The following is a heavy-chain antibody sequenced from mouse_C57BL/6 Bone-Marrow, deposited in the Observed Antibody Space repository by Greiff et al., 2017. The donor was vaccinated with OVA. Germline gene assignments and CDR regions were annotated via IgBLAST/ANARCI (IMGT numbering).Heavy chain of an antibody. J-gene: IGHJ2*01. Sequence: EVQLMESGGGLVQPGSSMKLSCTASGFTFSDYYMAWVRQVPEKGLEWVANINYDGSSTYYLDSLKSRFIISRDNAKNILYLQMSSLKSEDTATYYCARYSHDGYYFDYWGQGTTLTVSS. CDR1: GFTFSDYY. CDR3: ARYSHDGYYFDY. CDR2: INYDGSST. V-gene: IGHV5-16*01. D-gene: IGHD2-3*01.